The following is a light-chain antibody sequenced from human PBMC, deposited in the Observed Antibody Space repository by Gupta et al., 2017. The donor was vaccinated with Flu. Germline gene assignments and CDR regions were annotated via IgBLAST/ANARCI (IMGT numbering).Light chain of an antibody. CDR2: SNN. Sequence: QSVLTQPPSASGTPRQRVTLSSSPSSSNIGSNTVNWYQQLPGTAPKLLIYSNNQRPSGVPDRFSGSKSGTSASLAISGLQSEDEADYYCAAWDDSLNGVVFGGGTKLTVL. CDR3: AAWDDSLNGVV. V-gene: IGLV1-44*01. CDR1: SSNIGSNT. J-gene: IGLJ2*01.